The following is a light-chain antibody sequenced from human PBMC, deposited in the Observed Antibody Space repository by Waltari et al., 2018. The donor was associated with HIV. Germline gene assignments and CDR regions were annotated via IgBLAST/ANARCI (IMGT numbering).Light chain of an antibody. CDR2: LGS. J-gene: IGKJ3*01. CDR3: MQALQTPLT. CDR1: QSLLHSNGYTY. V-gene: IGKV2-28*01. Sequence: DIVRTQSPLSLPVAPGEPAAISCRSSQSLLHSNGYTYLDWYLQKPGQSPQLLIYLGSNRASGVPYRFSGSGSGTDFTLKISRVEAEDVGVYYCMQALQTPLTFGPGTKVDI.